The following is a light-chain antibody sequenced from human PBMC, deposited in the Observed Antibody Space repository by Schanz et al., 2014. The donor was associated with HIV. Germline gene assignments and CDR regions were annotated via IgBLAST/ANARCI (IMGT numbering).Light chain of an antibody. CDR3: AAWGDSLDGWV. Sequence: QSALTQPASVSGSPGQSITISCTGTSSDIGGYNFVSWYRQHPGKAPQLMIYDVSHRPSGISSRFSGSKSGNTASLTVSGLQAEDEADYYCAAWGDSLDGWVFGGGTKLTVL. CDR2: DVS. J-gene: IGLJ3*02. CDR1: SSDIGGYNF. V-gene: IGLV2-14*03.